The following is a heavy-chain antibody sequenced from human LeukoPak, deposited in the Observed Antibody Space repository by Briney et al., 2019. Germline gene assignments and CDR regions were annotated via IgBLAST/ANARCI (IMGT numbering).Heavy chain of an antibody. CDR2: IYHSGST. V-gene: IGHV4-38-2*02. CDR1: GYSISSGYY. CDR3: ARDRAMSI. J-gene: IGHJ3*02. D-gene: IGHD5-18*01. Sequence: SETLSLTCTVSGYSISSGYYWGWIRQPPGKRLEWIGSIYHSGSTKYNPSLESRITMSVDKSKNQFSLNLSSVTAADTAVYYCARDRAMSIWGQGTMVTVSS.